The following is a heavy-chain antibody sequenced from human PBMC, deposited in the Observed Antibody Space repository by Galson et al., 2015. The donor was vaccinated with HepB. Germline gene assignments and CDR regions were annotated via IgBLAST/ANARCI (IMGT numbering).Heavy chain of an antibody. CDR3: ATLLVTPI. CDR1: GFTFTNSA. CDR2: IVVGSANT. Sequence: SVKVSCKGSGFTFTNSAVQWVRQARGQRLEWIGWIVVGSANTNYAQKIQERVTNTRDIFTSTAYMELSSLRSEDTAVYYCATLLVTPIWGQGTLVTVSS. D-gene: IGHD4-23*01. V-gene: IGHV1-58*01. J-gene: IGHJ4*02.